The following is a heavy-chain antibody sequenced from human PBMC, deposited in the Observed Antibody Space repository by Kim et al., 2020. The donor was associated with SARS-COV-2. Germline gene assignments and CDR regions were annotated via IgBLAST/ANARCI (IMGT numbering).Heavy chain of an antibody. V-gene: IGHV3-48*02. J-gene: IGHJ5*02. CDR3: AREPIVGATNWFDP. D-gene: IGHD1-26*01. Sequence: YYADAVKGRFTISRDNAKNSLYLQMNSLRDEDTAVYYCAREPIVGATNWFDPWGQGTLVTVSS.